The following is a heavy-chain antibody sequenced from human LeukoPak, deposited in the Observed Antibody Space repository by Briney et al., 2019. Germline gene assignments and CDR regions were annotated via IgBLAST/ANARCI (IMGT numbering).Heavy chain of an antibody. J-gene: IGHJ4*02. CDR3: ARGPRGAKSSGWYLLGFDY. CDR1: GGSFSGYY. V-gene: IGHV4-34*01. CDR2: INHSGST. Sequence: SETLSLTCAVYGGSFSGYYWSWIRQPPGKGLEWIGEINHSGSTNYNPSLKSRFTISVDTPRNQFSLKLSSVTAADTAIYYCARGPRGAKSSGWYLLGFDYWGQGTLVTVSS. D-gene: IGHD6-19*01.